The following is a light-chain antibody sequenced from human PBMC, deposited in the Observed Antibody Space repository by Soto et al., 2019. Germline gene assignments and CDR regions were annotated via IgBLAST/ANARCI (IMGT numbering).Light chain of an antibody. CDR3: QVWDITTDHYV. Sequence: SYELTRQPSVSVAPEKTARLTCGGDNIGSKRVHWYRQKPGQAPVLVIYYDSDRPSGIPERFSGSNSGNTATLTINRVEAGDEADYYCQVWDITTDHYVFGTGTKVTVL. CDR1: NIGSKR. CDR2: YDS. V-gene: IGLV3-21*04. J-gene: IGLJ1*01.